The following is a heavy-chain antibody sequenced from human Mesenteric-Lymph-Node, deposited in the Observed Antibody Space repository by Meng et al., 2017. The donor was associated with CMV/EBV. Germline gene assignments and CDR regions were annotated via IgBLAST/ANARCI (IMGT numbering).Heavy chain of an antibody. Sequence: GESLKISSAASGFTFSSYAMHWVRQAPGKGLEYVSAISSNGGSTYYADSVKGRFTISRDNSKNTLYLQMGSLRAEDMAVYYCARGQTNGPLDYWGQGTLVTVSS. V-gene: IGHV3-64*02. CDR2: ISSNGGST. J-gene: IGHJ4*02. CDR1: GFTFSSYA. D-gene: IGHD3-3*01. CDR3: ARGQTNGPLDY.